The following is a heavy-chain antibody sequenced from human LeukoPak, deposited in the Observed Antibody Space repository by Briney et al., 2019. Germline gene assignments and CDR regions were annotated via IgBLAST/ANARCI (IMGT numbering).Heavy chain of an antibody. V-gene: IGHV3-23*01. CDR3: AKDRGYSYGSLDY. CDR2: ISGSGGST. Sequence: PGGSLRLSCAASGFTFSSYAMSWVRQAPGKGLEWVSAISGSGGSTYYADSVKGRFTISRDNSKDTLYLQMNSLRAEDTAVYYCAKDRGYSYGSLDYWGQGTLVTVSS. CDR1: GFTFSSYA. J-gene: IGHJ4*02. D-gene: IGHD5-18*01.